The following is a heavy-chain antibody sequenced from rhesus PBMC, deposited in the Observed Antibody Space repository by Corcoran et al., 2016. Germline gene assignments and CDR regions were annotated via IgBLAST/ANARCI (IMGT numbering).Heavy chain of an antibody. V-gene: IGHV3S5*01. CDR1: GFTFSSYG. Sequence: EVQLVETGGGLVQPGGSLKLSCAASGFTFSSYGMSWVRQAPGKGLEWVSAINSGRVSTYYADSVKGRFNISRDNSKNTLSLQMNSLRAEDTAVYYCAKGEVYCTGSGCYVDAFDFWGQGLRVTVSS. CDR2: INSGRVST. J-gene: IGHJ3*01. CDR3: AKGEVYCTGSGCYVDAFDF. D-gene: IGHD2-21*01.